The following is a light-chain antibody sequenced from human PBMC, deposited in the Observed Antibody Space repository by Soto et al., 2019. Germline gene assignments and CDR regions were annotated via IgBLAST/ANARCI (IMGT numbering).Light chain of an antibody. J-gene: IGKJ3*01. Sequence: DIQMTQSPSSLSASVGDRVTITCRASQIINTWLAWYQQKPGKAPKLLIYRASNLVNGVPSRFSGSASGTEFTLTLSSLQPDDFSIYYCQQYETYSGTFGPGTKVDL. CDR1: QIINTW. CDR3: QQYETYSGT. V-gene: IGKV1-5*03. CDR2: RAS.